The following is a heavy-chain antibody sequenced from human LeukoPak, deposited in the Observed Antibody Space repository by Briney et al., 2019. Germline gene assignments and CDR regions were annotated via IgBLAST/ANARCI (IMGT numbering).Heavy chain of an antibody. V-gene: IGHV1-8*01. D-gene: IGHD1-26*01. CDR2: MNPNSGNT. CDR1: GYTFTSYD. J-gene: IGHJ5*02. CDR3: ARGLGATVPFDP. Sequence: ASVKVSCKASGYTFTSYDINWVRQATGQGLEWMGWMNPNSGNTGYAQKFQGRVTMTRNTSINTAYMELSSLRSEDTAVYYCARGLGATVPFDPWGQGTLVTVSS.